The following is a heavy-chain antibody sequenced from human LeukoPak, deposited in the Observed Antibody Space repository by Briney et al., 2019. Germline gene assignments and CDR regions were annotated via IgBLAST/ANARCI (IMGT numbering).Heavy chain of an antibody. CDR1: KFTFSTYA. D-gene: IGHD4-17*01. Sequence: PGGSLRLSCAASKFTFSTYAMSWVRQAPGNGLEWVSLISASASSTYYADSVKGRFTISRDNPKNTLYLQMNSLRVEDTAVYYCAKSMFVYGDYVPDYWGQGTLVTVSS. CDR3: AKSMFVYGDYVPDY. CDR2: ISASASST. J-gene: IGHJ4*02. V-gene: IGHV3-23*01.